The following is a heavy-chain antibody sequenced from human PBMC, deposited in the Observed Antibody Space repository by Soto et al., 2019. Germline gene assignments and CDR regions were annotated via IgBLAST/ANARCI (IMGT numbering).Heavy chain of an antibody. CDR3: ARQGRDCSGGSCSRWFDP. J-gene: IGHJ5*02. D-gene: IGHD2-15*01. CDR1: GDSIRSSSDY. Sequence: SETMSLTCTVSGDSIRSSSDYWASNRQPPGKGLEWIGGFYYSGSPYYNPSLKSRVTMSVDTSKNQFSLTLSSVTAADTAVYYCARQGRDCSGGSCSRWFDPWGQGTLVTVSS. CDR2: FYYSGSP. V-gene: IGHV4-39*01.